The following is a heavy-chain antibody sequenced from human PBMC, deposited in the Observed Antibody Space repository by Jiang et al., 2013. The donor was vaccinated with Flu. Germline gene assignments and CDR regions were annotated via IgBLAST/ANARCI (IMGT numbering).Heavy chain of an antibody. V-gene: IGHV6-1*01. CDR1: GDSVSSNSAA. CDR2: TYYRSKWCN. Sequence: TLSLTCAISGDSVSSNSAAWNWIRQSPSRGLEWLGRTYYRSKWCNDYALSVKSRITINPDTSKNQFSLQLNSVTPEDTAVYYCVRGGPIAVPGVDDAFDIWGQRDNGHRLF. J-gene: IGHJ3*02. CDR3: VRGGPIAVPGVDDAFDI. D-gene: IGHD6-19*01.